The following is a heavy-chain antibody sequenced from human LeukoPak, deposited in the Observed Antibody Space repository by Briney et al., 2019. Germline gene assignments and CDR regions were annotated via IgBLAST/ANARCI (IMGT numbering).Heavy chain of an antibody. V-gene: IGHV3-48*01. CDR1: GFGFSSYS. CDR2: ISSISTPI. CDR3: ARESISGARDFDF. Sequence: SGGSLRLSCAASGFGFSSYSVNWVRQAPGKGLEWVSYISSISTPIYYADSVKGRFTMSRDNAKNSLYLQMNSLRPEDTAVYYCARESISGARDFDFWGQGTLVTVSS. D-gene: IGHD3-3*02. J-gene: IGHJ4*02.